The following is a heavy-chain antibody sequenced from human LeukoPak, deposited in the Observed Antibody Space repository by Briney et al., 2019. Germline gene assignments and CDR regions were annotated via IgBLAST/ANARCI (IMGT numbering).Heavy chain of an antibody. J-gene: IGHJ4*02. D-gene: IGHD3-22*01. CDR1: GFTFSSYA. CDR3: AKDRNYDSSGYPNY. Sequence: PGGSLRLSCAASGFTFSSYAMSWVRQAPGKGLEWVSAISGSGGSTYYADSVKGRFTISRDNSKNTLYLQMNSLRAGDTAVYYCAKDRNYDSSGYPNYWGQGTLVTVSS. V-gene: IGHV3-23*01. CDR2: ISGSGGST.